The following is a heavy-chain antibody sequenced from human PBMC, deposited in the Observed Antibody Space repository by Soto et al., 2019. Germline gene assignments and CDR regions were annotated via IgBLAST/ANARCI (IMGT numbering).Heavy chain of an antibody. CDR2: INHSGRT. Sequence: SETLSLTCTVSGGSVRSSTYYWGWIRQAPGKGLEWIAKINHSGRTHNNPALKSRVTISVDTYKNQFSLKMTSVTAVDTAVYYCARDKITGLFDYWGQGTLVTVSS. D-gene: IGHD2-8*02. V-gene: IGHV4-39*02. CDR1: GGSVRSSTYY. CDR3: ARDKITGLFDY. J-gene: IGHJ4*02.